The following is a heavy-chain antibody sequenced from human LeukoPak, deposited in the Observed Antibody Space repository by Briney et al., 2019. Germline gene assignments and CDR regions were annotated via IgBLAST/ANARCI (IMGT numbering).Heavy chain of an antibody. D-gene: IGHD3-10*01. Sequence: SGRSLRLSCAASGFTFSSYAMHWVRQAPGKGLEWVAVISYDGSNKFYADSVKGRFTLYRDNSKNTLYLQMNSLRIEDTAVYYCGRGSVGFGELNYWGQGTLVTVSS. CDR3: GRGSVGFGELNY. CDR2: ISYDGSNK. V-gene: IGHV3-30-3*01. J-gene: IGHJ4*02. CDR1: GFTFSSYA.